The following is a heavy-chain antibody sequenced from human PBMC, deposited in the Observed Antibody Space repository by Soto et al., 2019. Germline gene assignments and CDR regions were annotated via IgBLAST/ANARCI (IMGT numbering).Heavy chain of an antibody. Sequence: ASVKVSCKASGYTFTSYGISWVRQAPGQGLEWMGWISAYNGNTNYAQKLQGRVTMTTDTSTSTAYMELRSLRSDDTAVYYCARDGVPGYYDSSGYVANAFDIWGQGTMVT. CDR3: ARDGVPGYYDSSGYVANAFDI. CDR2: ISAYNGNT. CDR1: GYTFTSYG. D-gene: IGHD3-22*01. J-gene: IGHJ3*02. V-gene: IGHV1-18*01.